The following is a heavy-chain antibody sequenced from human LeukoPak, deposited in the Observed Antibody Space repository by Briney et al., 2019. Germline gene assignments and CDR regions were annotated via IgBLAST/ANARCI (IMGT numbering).Heavy chain of an antibody. D-gene: IGHD6-19*01. V-gene: IGHV1-46*01. J-gene: IGHJ5*02. CDR3: ARGPRSSGGIEDP. CDR2: INPNGSST. Sequence: ASVKVSCKASGYAFTTYYMHWVRQAPGQGLEWMGIINPNGSSTSNAQKFQGRVTMTRDTSTSTVYMELSSLRSEDTAVYYCARGPRSSGGIEDPWGQGTLVTVSS. CDR1: GYAFTTYY.